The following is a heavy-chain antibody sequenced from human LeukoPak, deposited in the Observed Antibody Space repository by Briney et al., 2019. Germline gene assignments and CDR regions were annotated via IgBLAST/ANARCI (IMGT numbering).Heavy chain of an antibody. CDR1: GGSFSGYY. J-gene: IGHJ1*01. D-gene: IGHD6-13*01. CDR2: INHSGST. Sequence: PSETLSLTCAVYGGSFSGYYWSWIRQPPGKGLEWIGEINHSGSTNYNPSLKSRVTISIDTSKNQFPLKLSTVTAADTAAYYCATGNSSSWYEKGAEYFQHWGQGTLVTVSS. V-gene: IGHV4-34*01. CDR3: ATGNSSSWYEKGAEYFQH.